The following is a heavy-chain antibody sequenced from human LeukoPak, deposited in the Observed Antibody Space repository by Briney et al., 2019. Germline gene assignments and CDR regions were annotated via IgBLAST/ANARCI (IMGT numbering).Heavy chain of an antibody. V-gene: IGHV4-59*01. J-gene: IGHJ4*02. CDR3: ARDRGSTGSNYLDS. D-gene: IGHD5-24*01. CDR2: IYHTGST. CDR1: GGPITEYY. Sequence: PSETLCLPCSVSGGPITEYYWSWIRQPPGKGLEWIGYIYHTGSTNYSPSLSSRVTMSVDASRNQFSLKLVSVTAADTAVYYCARDRGSTGSNYLDSWGQGTLVTVSS.